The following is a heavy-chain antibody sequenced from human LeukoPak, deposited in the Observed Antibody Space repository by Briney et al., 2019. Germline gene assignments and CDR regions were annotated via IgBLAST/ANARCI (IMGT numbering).Heavy chain of an antibody. CDR3: ARDNRDGIAVAGFDY. V-gene: IGHV1-18*01. J-gene: IGHJ4*02. D-gene: IGHD6-19*01. Sequence: ASVKVSCKASGYTFTSYGISWVRQAPGQGLEWMGWISAYNGNTNYAQKLQDRVTMTTDTSTSTAYMELRSLRSDDTAVYYCARDNRDGIAVAGFDYWGQGTLVTVSS. CDR1: GYTFTSYG. CDR2: ISAYNGNT.